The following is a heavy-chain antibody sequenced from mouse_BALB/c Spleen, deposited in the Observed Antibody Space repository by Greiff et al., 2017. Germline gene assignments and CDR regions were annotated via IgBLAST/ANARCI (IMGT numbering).Heavy chain of an antibody. CDR3: ARRDWFAY. V-gene: IGHV5-17*02. Sequence: EVQLVESGGGLVQPGGSLKLSCAASGFTFSSYGMSWVRQTPDKRLEWVAYISSGSSTIYYADTVKGRFTISRDNPKNTLFLQMTSLRSEDTAMYYCARRDWFAYWGQGTLVTVSA. CDR1: GFTFSSYG. J-gene: IGHJ3*01. CDR2: ISSGSSTI.